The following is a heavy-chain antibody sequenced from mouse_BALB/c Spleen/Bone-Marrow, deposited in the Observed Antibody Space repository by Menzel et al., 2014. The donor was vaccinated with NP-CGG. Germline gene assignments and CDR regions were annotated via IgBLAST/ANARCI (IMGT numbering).Heavy chain of an antibody. CDR1: GFNIKDTY. D-gene: IGHD1-1*01. J-gene: IGHJ2*01. V-gene: IGHV14-3*02. CDR3: VSYYYGNYFDS. CDR2: IDPANGNT. Sequence: EVQLQQSGAELVKPGASVKLSCTASGFNIKDTYMHWVKQRPEQGLEWIGRIDPANGNTKYDPKFQGKATITADTSSNTAYLQLSSLTSEDTAVYYCVSYYYGNYFDSWDQGTTLKVSS.